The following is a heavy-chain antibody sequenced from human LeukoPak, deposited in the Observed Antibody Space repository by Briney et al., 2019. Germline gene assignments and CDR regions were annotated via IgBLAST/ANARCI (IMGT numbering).Heavy chain of an antibody. Sequence: QTGGSLRLSCAASGFILSNYRMNWVRQAPGKGLEWVSYISSSGNSREYADSVKGRFTISRDNARDSLHLQMNSLRVEDTAVYYCARAPTVLVGYCSSSSCQADYWGQGTLVTVSS. V-gene: IGHV3-48*04. CDR2: ISSSGNSR. D-gene: IGHD2-2*01. CDR1: GFILSNYR. CDR3: ARAPTVLVGYCSSSSCQADY. J-gene: IGHJ4*02.